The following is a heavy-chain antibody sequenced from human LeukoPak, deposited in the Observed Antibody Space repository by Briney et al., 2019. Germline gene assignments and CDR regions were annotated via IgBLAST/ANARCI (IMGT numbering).Heavy chain of an antibody. CDR1: GGSVSSGSYY. CDR2: IYYSGST. D-gene: IGHD3-10*01. Sequence: PSETLSLTCTVSGGSVSSGSYYWSWIRQPPGKGLEWIGYIYYSGSTNYNPSLKSRVTISVDTSKNQFSLKLSSVTAADTAVYYCARMYYYGSGSYYTLIDYLGQGTLVTVSS. J-gene: IGHJ4*02. CDR3: ARMYYYGSGSYYTLIDY. V-gene: IGHV4-61*01.